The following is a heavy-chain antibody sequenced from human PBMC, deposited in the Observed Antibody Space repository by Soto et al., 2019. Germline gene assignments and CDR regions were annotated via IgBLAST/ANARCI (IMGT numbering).Heavy chain of an antibody. Sequence: SETLSLTCAVYGGSFSGFSWTWIRQSPGKGLEWIGQINHSGSTYYNPSLKSRVTISVDRSKNQFSLKLSSVTAADTAVYYCKRALLGGSYYGGVWFFFAPGGQETMAPVP. CDR3: KRALLGGSYYGGVWFFFAP. J-gene: IGHJ4*02. CDR2: INHSGST. V-gene: IGHV4-34*01. D-gene: IGHD1-26*01. CDR1: GGSFSGFS.